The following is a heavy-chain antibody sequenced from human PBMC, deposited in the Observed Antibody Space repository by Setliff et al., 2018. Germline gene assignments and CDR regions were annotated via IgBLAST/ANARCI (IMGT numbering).Heavy chain of an antibody. CDR2: INHSGST. D-gene: IGHD3-22*01. J-gene: IGHJ4*02. Sequence: SETLSLTCTVYGGSFSDYYWGWIRQPPGKGLEWIAEINHSGSTNYNPSLKSRVTISVDTSRNQFSLQLNSVTAADTAVYYCAKEGYYDHFGYYHYYFDFWGQGTLVTVSS. V-gene: IGHV4-34*01. CDR1: GGSFSDYY. CDR3: AKEGYYDHFGYYHYYFDF.